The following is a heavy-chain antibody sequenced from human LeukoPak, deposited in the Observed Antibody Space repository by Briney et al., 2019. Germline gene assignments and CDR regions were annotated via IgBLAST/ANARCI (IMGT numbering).Heavy chain of an antibody. Sequence: PGGSLRLSFAASGLTFSSYAMHCVRQAPGKGLGWVAVISNDERNEYYANSVKGRFTVSRDNSKNTLFLQMNSLRPEDTAVYFCARVSEGGTFSDYWGQGTLVTVSS. CDR1: GLTFSSYA. CDR2: ISNDERNE. D-gene: IGHD1-26*01. CDR3: ARVSEGGTFSDY. V-gene: IGHV3-30*04. J-gene: IGHJ4*02.